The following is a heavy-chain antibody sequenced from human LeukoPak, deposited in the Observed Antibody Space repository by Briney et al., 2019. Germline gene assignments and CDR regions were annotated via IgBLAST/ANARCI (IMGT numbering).Heavy chain of an antibody. J-gene: IGHJ3*02. CDR3: ASSLGPGAFDI. CDR1: GGSISSGGYS. V-gene: IGHV4-30-4*07. Sequence: PSQTLSLTCAVSGGSISSGGYSWSWIRQPPGKAMEFIAYIYYTGNTYFNPSLKSRVTISVDTSKNQFSLKLSSVTAADTAVYYCASSLGPGAFDIWGQGTMVTVSS. D-gene: IGHD6-6*01. CDR2: IYYTGNT.